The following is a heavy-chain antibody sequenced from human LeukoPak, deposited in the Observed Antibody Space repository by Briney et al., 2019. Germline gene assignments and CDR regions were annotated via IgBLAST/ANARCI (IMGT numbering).Heavy chain of an antibody. D-gene: IGHD2-2*01. J-gene: IGHJ6*03. CDR3: AKDLVPAAMNYYYMDV. Sequence: GGSLRLSCAASGFTFSSYGMHWVRQAPGKGLEWVAFIRYDGSNKYYADSVKGRFTISRDNSKNTLYLQMNSLRAEDTAVYYCAKDLVPAAMNYYYMDVWGKGTTVTVSS. CDR1: GFTFSSYG. CDR2: IRYDGSNK. V-gene: IGHV3-30*02.